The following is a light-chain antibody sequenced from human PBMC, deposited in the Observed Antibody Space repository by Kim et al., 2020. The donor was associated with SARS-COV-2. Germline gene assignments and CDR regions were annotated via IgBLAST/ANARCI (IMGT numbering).Light chain of an antibody. CDR1: PRVTNNY. Sequence: SPGESATLPRRASPRVTNNYLAWSQQTPGPAPRLIIYGASSRASGVPDRFSGSGSGTDFTLTISRLDPEDFAVYYCQQYGSPLLTFGGGTKVDIK. V-gene: IGKV3-20*01. J-gene: IGKJ4*01. CDR3: QQYGSPLLT. CDR2: GAS.